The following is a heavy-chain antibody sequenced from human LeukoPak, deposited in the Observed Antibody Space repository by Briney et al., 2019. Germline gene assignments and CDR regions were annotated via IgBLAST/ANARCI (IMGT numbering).Heavy chain of an antibody. Sequence: GGSLRLSCAASGFTFSDYYMSWIRQAPGKGLEWVSYISSSGSTIYYADSVKGRFTISRDNSKNTLYLQMNSLRAEDTAVYYCAKDQDFEARSYYDILTGYWLPYYYYGMDVWGQGTTVTVSS. CDR1: GFTFSDYY. CDR2: ISSSGSTI. CDR3: AKDQDFEARSYYDILTGYWLPYYYYGMDV. D-gene: IGHD3-9*01. V-gene: IGHV3-11*01. J-gene: IGHJ6*02.